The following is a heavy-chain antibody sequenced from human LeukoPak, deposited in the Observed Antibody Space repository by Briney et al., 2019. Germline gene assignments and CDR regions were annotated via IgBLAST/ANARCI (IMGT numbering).Heavy chain of an antibody. CDR2: IYYTGST. Sequence: SETLSLTCTVSGGSISSYYWSWIRQPPGKGLEWIGYIYYTGSTNYNPSLKSRVTISVDTSKNQFSLKLSSVTAADTAVYYCARGAVTRHWYFDLWGRGTLVTVSS. CDR1: GGSISSYY. CDR3: ARGAVTRHWYFDL. J-gene: IGHJ2*01. D-gene: IGHD4-17*01. V-gene: IGHV4-59*12.